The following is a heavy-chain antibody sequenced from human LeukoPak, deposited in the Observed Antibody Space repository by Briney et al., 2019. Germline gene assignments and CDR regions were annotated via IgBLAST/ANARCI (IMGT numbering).Heavy chain of an antibody. CDR1: GGSFSGYY. D-gene: IGHD3-10*01. J-gene: IGHJ5*02. V-gene: IGHV4-34*01. CDR3: ARGFHYYGSGSYYPGWFDP. Sequence: SETLSLTCAVYGGSFSGYYWSWIRQPPGKGLEWIGEINHSGSTNYNPSLKGRVTISVDTSKNQFSLKLSSVTAADTAVYYCARGFHYYGSGSYYPGWFDPWGQGTLVTVSS. CDR2: INHSGST.